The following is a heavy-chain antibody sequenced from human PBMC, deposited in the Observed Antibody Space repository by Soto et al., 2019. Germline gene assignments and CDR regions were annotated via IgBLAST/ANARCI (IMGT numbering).Heavy chain of an antibody. J-gene: IGHJ4*02. CDR1: GGSISYYY. CDR2: IYPSGST. CDR3: ARSKVGAGAYYFDY. Sequence: LSLTCTVSGGSISYYYWSWIRQSAGKGLEWIGRIYPSGSTNYNPSLKSRVTISVDTSKNQFSLKLSSVTAADTAVYYCARSKVGAGAYYFDYWGQGTLVTVSS. D-gene: IGHD1-26*01. V-gene: IGHV4-4*07.